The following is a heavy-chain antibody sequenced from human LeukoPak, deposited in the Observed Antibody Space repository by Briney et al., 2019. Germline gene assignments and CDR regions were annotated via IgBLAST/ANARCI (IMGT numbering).Heavy chain of an antibody. CDR1: GFTFSTYA. V-gene: IGHV3-23*01. D-gene: IGHD6-19*01. CDR3: AKDFSSSGWYDY. CDR2: ISGSGGST. J-gene: IGHJ4*02. Sequence: GGSLRLSCAASGFTFSTYAMSWVRQAPGKGLEWASAISGSGGSTYYADSVKGRFTISRDNSKNTLYLQMNSLRADDTAVYYCAKDFSSSGWYDYWGQGALVTVSS.